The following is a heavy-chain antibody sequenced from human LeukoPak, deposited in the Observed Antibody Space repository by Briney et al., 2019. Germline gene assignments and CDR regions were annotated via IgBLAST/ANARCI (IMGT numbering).Heavy chain of an antibody. CDR3: ARGFRWEGYGMDV. CDR1: GGSFSGYY. CDR2: INHSGST. V-gene: IGHV4-34*01. Sequence: SETLSLTCAVYGGSFSGYYWGWIRQPPGEGLEWIGEINHSGSTNYNPSLKSRVTISVDTSKNQFSLKLSSVTAADTAVYYCARGFRWEGYGMDVWGQGTTVTVSS. D-gene: IGHD1-26*01. J-gene: IGHJ6*02.